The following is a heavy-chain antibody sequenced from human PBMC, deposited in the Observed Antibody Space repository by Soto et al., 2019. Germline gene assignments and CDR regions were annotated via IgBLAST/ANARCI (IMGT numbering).Heavy chain of an antibody. CDR1: GGSFSGYK. Sequence: QVQLQQWGAGLLKPSETLSLTCAVYGGSFSGYKWSWIRQTPGKGLEWIGGINAGGDNNYNPSLKSRVPIVVNSPKKQCSLRLSSVTAADPAVYYCARGLILWLGELSGRGGYYYYRAVWGKGTAVTVSS. CDR3: ARGLILWLGELSGRGGYYYYRAV. D-gene: IGHD3-10*01. CDR2: INAGGDN. V-gene: IGHV4-34*01. J-gene: IGHJ6*03.